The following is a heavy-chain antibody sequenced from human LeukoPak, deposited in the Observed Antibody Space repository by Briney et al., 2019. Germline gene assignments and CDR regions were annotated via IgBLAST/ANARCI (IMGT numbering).Heavy chain of an antibody. CDR3: ARDHEVGAAEYFQH. CDR2: INPNSGGT. D-gene: IGHD1-26*01. CDR1: GYTFTGYF. Sequence: GASVKVSCKASGYTFTGYFMHWVRQAPGQGLEWMGWINPNSGGTNYAQKLQGRVTMTTDTSTSTAYMELRSLRSDDTAVYYCARDHEVGAAEYFQHWGQGTLVTVSS. V-gene: IGHV1-2*02. J-gene: IGHJ1*01.